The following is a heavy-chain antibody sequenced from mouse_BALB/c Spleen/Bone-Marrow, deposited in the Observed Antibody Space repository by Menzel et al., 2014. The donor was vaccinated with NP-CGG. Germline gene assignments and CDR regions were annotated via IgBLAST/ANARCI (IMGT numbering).Heavy chain of an antibody. CDR2: INPRSGRT. Sequence: QVQLKQSGAELVKPGASVKLSRKASGYTFTSYWMYWVIQRPGQGLEWIGEINPRSGRTNYNEKFKSRATLTVDKSSSTAYMQLSSLTSEDSAVYYCARGLYGAMDYWGQGTSVTVSS. V-gene: IGHV1S81*02. CDR3: ARGLYGAMDY. J-gene: IGHJ4*01. D-gene: IGHD1-1*01. CDR1: GYTFTSYW.